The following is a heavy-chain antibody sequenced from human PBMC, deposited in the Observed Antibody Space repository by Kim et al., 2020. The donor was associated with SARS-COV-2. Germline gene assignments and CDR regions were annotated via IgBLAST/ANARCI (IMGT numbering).Heavy chain of an antibody. CDR2: IWYNGINK. Sequence: GGSLRLSCTASGFTFSSYGMHWVRQAPGMGLEWVAIIWYNGINKYYADSVKGRFTISRDNSKNTLYLQMNSLRAEDTAMYYCARDRGSSNYVDYWAQGTLGTVSS. D-gene: IGHD1-26*01. CDR3: ARDRGSSNYVDY. CDR1: GFTFSSYG. J-gene: IGHJ4*02. V-gene: IGHV3-33*01.